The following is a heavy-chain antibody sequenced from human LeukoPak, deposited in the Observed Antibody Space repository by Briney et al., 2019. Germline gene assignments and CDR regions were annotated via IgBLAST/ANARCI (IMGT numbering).Heavy chain of an antibody. CDR3: ARDPRITIFGVAYYYMDV. J-gene: IGHJ6*03. V-gene: IGHV3-48*01. CDR2: ISSSSSTI. Sequence: GGSLRLSCEASGFTFSSYEMNWVRQAPGKGLEWVSYISSSSSTIYYADSVKGRFTISRDNAKNSLYLQMNSLRAEDTAVYYCARDPRITIFGVAYYYMDVWGKGTTVTVSS. CDR1: GFTFSSYE. D-gene: IGHD3-3*01.